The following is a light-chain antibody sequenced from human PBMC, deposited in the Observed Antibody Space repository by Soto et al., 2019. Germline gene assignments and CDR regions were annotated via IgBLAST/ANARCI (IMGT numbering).Light chain of an antibody. Sequence: EIVLTQSPATLSLSPGERATLSCRASQSVNNYLAWYQQKPGQAPRLLIYDAYNRATGIPARFSGSGSGTDFTLTISSLEPEDFAVYYCQLRNNWPLWPFGQGTKVEIK. CDR3: QLRNNWPLWP. CDR1: QSVNNY. V-gene: IGKV3-11*01. J-gene: IGKJ1*01. CDR2: DAY.